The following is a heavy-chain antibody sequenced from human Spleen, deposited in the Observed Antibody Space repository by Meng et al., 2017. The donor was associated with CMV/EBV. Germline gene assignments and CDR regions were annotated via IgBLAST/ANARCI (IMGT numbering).Heavy chain of an antibody. D-gene: IGHD6-19*01. J-gene: IGHJ5*02. V-gene: IGHV3-15*01. CDR2: IKSKTDGGTT. CDR3: ATYLHGNGWS. CDR1: GFTFSNAW. Sequence: GESLKISCAASGFTFSNAWMSWVRQAPGKGLEWVGRIKSKTDGGTTDYPAPVKGRFTISRDDSKNTLYLQMNSLKTEDTAVYYCATYLHGNGWSWGQGTLVTVSS.